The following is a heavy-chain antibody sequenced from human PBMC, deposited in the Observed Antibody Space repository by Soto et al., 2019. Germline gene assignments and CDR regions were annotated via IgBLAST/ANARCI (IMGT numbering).Heavy chain of an antibody. V-gene: IGHV1-69*01. Sequence: LLVQSGPEVKKPGSSVRVSCKDSGGLFSSFAVSWVRQAPGQGLEWLGGIIPVFGTTNYAEKFQGRVTINADESTNTAYMELSGLRSGDTAIYYCARGGGPYVWFNEFWGQGTLVTVSS. D-gene: IGHD3-16*01. CDR3: ARGGGPYVWFNEF. J-gene: IGHJ4*02. CDR2: IIPVFGTT. CDR1: GGLFSSFA.